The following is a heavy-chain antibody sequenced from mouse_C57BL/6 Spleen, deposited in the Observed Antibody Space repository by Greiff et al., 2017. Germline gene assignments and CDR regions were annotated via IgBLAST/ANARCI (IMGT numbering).Heavy chain of an antibody. CDR1: GFNIKDDY. J-gene: IGHJ3*01. CDR3: TTCSYEGAWFAY. CDR2: IDPENGDT. V-gene: IGHV14-4*01. Sequence: VQLQQSGAELVRPGASVKLSCTASGFNIKDDYMHWVKQRPEQGLEWIGWIDPENGDTEYASKFQGTAPITAGTSSNTAYLQLSSLTSEDTAVYYCTTCSYEGAWFAYWGQGTLVTVSA. D-gene: IGHD6-1*01.